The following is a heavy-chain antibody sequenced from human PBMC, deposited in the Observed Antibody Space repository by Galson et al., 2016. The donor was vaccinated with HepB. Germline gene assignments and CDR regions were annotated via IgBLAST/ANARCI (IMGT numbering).Heavy chain of an antibody. CDR3: ARDPTPYDSSGPNFDY. CDR2: IIPIFGTA. CDR1: GGTINSYA. D-gene: IGHD3-22*01. Sequence: SVKVSCKASGGTINSYAISWVRQAPGQGLEWMGGIIPIFGTANYAQKFQGRVTITADESTSTAYMELSSLRSEDTAVYYCARDPTPYDSSGPNFDYWGQGTLVTVSS. V-gene: IGHV1-69*13. J-gene: IGHJ4*02.